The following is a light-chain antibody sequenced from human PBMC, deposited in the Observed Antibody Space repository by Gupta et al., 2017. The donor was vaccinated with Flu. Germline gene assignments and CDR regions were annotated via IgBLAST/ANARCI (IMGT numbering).Light chain of an antibody. V-gene: IGKV3-15*01. CDR2: GAS. CDR3: QQYNNWPPWT. CDR1: QSVSSN. Sequence: ERATLSCRASQSVSSNLAWYQQKPGQAPRLLIYGASTRATGIPARFSGSGSGTEFTLTISSLQSEDFAVYYCQQYNNWPPWTFGQGTKVGIK. J-gene: IGKJ1*01.